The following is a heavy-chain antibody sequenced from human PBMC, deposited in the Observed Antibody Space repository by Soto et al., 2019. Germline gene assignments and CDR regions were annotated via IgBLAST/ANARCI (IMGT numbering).Heavy chain of an antibody. V-gene: IGHV1-18*01. J-gene: IGHJ6*02. Sequence: ASVKVSCKASGYTFTSYDINWVRQATGQGLEWMGWISAYNGNTNYAQKLQGRVTMTTDTSTSTAYMELRSLRSDDTAVYYCARDGYYDILTGYYPASGYYYYGMDVWGQGTTVTAP. CDR1: GYTFTSYD. CDR2: ISAYNGNT. D-gene: IGHD3-9*01. CDR3: ARDGYYDILTGYYPASGYYYYGMDV.